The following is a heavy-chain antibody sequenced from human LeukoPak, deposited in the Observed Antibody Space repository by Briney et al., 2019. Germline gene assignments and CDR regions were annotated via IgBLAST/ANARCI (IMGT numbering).Heavy chain of an antibody. CDR1: GYTFTSYG. J-gene: IGHJ4*02. V-gene: IGHV1-18*01. D-gene: IGHD2-8*01. CDR2: ISAYNGNT. CDR3: ARDRGYCTNGVCYYFDY. Sequence: GASVKVSCKASGYTFTSYGISWVRQAPGQGLEWMGWISAYNGNTNYAQKLQGRVTMTTDTSTSTAYMELRRLRSDDTAVYYCARDRGYCTNGVCYYFDYWGQGTLVTVSS.